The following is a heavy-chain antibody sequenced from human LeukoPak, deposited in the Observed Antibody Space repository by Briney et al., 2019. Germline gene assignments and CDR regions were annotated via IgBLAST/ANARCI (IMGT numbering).Heavy chain of an antibody. CDR3: ARDFDLYCSGGRCYPSHFDY. V-gene: IGHV3-23*01. CDR1: GFIFSTYG. CDR2: IIASGGST. Sequence: GGSLRLSCAASGFIFSTYGMNWVRQAPGKGLEWVSLIIASGGSTYYADSVKGRFTISRDNSKNTLYLQMSSLRAEDTAVYYCARDFDLYCSGGRCYPSHFDYWGQGTLVAVSS. J-gene: IGHJ4*02. D-gene: IGHD2-15*01.